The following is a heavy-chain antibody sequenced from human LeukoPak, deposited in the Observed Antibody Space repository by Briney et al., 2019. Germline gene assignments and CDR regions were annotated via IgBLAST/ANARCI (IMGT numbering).Heavy chain of an antibody. Sequence: ASVKVSCKASGYTFTDYYMHWVRQAPGQGLEWMGWINPYSGGTNYAQKFQGRVTTTRDTSIGTAYMELSRLKSDDTAVYYCAREGLGDSSGYHHAFDIWGQGTMVTVSS. J-gene: IGHJ3*02. V-gene: IGHV1-2*02. D-gene: IGHD3-22*01. CDR3: AREGLGDSSGYHHAFDI. CDR2: INPYSGGT. CDR1: GYTFTDYY.